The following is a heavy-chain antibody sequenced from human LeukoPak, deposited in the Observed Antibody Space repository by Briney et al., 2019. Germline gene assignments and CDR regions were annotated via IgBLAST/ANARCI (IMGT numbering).Heavy chain of an antibody. D-gene: IGHD5-12*01. V-gene: IGHV4-38-2*02. CDR1: GYSISSGYY. J-gene: IGHJ6*03. CDR2: IYHSGST. Sequence: PSETLSLTCTVSGYSISSGYYWGWIRQPPGKGLEWIGSIYHSGSTYYNPSLKSRVTISVDTSKNQFSLKLSSVTAADTAVYYCARVSGYDWGYYYYMDVWGKGTTVTVSS. CDR3: ARVSGYDWGYYYYMDV.